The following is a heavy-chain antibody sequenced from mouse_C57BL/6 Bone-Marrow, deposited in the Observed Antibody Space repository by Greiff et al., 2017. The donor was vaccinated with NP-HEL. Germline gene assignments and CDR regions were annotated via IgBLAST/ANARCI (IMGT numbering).Heavy chain of an antibody. Sequence: EVQLQESGGGLVQPGGSMKLSCVASGFTFSNYWMNWVRQSPEKGLEWVAQIRLKSDNYATHYAESVKGRFTISRDDSKSSVYLQMNNLRAEDTGIYYCTAYSRAWFAYWGQGTLVTVSA. J-gene: IGHJ3*01. D-gene: IGHD2-5*01. CDR2: IRLKSDNYAT. CDR3: TAYSRAWFAY. V-gene: IGHV6-3*01. CDR1: GFTFSNYW.